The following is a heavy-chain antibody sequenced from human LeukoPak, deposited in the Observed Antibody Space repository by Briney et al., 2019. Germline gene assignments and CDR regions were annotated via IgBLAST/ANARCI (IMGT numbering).Heavy chain of an antibody. CDR2: IIPIFGTA. D-gene: IGHD3-22*01. CDR3: ASVGITMIVVDYYFDY. V-gene: IGHV1-69*13. J-gene: IGHJ4*02. Sequence: SVKVSFKASGGTFSSYAISWVRQAPGQGLEWMGGIIPIFGTANYAQKFQGRVTITADESTRTGYMELSSLRSEDTAVYYCASVGITMIVVDYYFDYWGQGTLVTVSS. CDR1: GGTFSSYA.